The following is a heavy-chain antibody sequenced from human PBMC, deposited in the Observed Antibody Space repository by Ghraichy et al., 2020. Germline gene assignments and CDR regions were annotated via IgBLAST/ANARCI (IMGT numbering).Heavy chain of an antibody. Sequence: SCAASGFTFSNAWMNWVRQAPGKGLEWVGRSKGETDGGTTDYAAPVKGRFTISRDDSKNTLYLQINSLETEDTAVYYCTTATSRQIRDCWGQGTLVIVSS. J-gene: IGHJ4*02. V-gene: IGHV3-15*01. CDR2: SKGETDGGTT. CDR1: GFTFSNAW. CDR3: TTATSRQIRDC. D-gene: IGHD2-2*01.